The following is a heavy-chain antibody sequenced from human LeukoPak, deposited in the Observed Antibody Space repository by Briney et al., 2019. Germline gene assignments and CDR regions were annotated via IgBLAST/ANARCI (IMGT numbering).Heavy chain of an antibody. V-gene: IGHV4-4*02. CDR1: GGSISSSNW. Sequence: PSGTLSPTCAVSGGSISSSNWWSWVRQPPGKGLEWIGEIYHSGSTNYNPSLKSRVTISVDKSKNQFSLKLSSVTAADTAVYYCARDTTYYDILTGFFSATNWFDPWGQGTLVTVSS. CDR3: ARDTTYYDILTGFFSATNWFDP. CDR2: IYHSGST. D-gene: IGHD3-9*01. J-gene: IGHJ5*02.